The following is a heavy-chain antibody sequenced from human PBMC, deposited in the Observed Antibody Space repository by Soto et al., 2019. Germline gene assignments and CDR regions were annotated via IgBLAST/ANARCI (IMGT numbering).Heavy chain of an antibody. Sequence: QVQLVQSGAEVGKPGSSVTVSCKASGGTFSNYAISWVRQAPGQGLEWMGGIIPIVGTGSYAQKFQGRVTITADEPTTTAYMELSSLRFEDTAVYYCARVVILVPTASTHYYYHIDVWGPGTTVTVSS. CDR2: IIPIVGTG. J-gene: IGHJ6*02. V-gene: IGHV1-69*01. CDR1: GGTFSNYA. D-gene: IGHD2-2*01. CDR3: ARVVILVPTASTHYYYHIDV.